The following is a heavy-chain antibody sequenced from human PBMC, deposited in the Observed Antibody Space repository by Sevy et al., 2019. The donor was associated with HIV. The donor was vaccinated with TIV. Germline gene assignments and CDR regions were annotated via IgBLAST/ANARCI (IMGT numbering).Heavy chain of an antibody. CDR1: GFSLSTSGMC. Sequence: SCPTLVKPTQTLTLTCTFSGFSLSTSGMCVSWIRQPPGKALEWLALIDWDDDKYYRTSLKTRLTISKDTSKNQVVLPMTNMDPVETATYYCARIVSGDSIGYFPDYWGQGTLVTVSS. J-gene: IGHJ4*02. D-gene: IGHD3-22*01. CDR3: ARIVSGDSIGYFPDY. V-gene: IGHV2-70*01. CDR2: IDWDDDK.